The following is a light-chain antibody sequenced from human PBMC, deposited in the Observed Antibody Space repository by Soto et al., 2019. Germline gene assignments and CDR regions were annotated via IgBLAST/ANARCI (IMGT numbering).Light chain of an antibody. V-gene: IGLV2-11*02. Sequence: QSVLTRPRSVSGSPGQSVTSSCTGTSSDVGGYNYVSWYQQHPGKAPKLMIYDLSKRPSGVPARFSGSKSGNTASLTISGLQAEDEADYYCCSYAGSYTYVFGTGTKVPVL. CDR2: DLS. CDR3: CSYAGSYTYV. CDR1: SSDVGGYNY. J-gene: IGLJ1*01.